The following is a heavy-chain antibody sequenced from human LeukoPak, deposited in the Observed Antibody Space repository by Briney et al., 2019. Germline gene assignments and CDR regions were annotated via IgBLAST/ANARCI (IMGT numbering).Heavy chain of an antibody. CDR2: ISYDGSNK. V-gene: IGHV3-30*04. CDR3: AKGYCSGGSCYNDY. J-gene: IGHJ4*02. CDR1: GFTLSSYA. D-gene: IGHD2-15*01. Sequence: GGSLRLSCAASGFTLSSYAMHWVRQAPGKGLEWVAVISYDGSNKYYADSVKGRFTISRDNSKNTLYLQMNSLRAEDTAVYYCAKGYCSGGSCYNDYWGQGTLVTVSS.